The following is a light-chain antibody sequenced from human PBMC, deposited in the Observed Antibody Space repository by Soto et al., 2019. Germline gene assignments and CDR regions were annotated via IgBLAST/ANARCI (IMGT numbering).Light chain of an antibody. CDR2: AAS. CDR3: XQXXSTPQWT. CDR1: QSISSY. V-gene: IGKV1-39*01. Sequence: DIQMTQSPSSLSASVGDRVTITCRASQSISSYLNWYQQKPGKAPKLLIYAASSLQSGVPSRFSGSGSGTDFTXTISSLXPEXFATXXXXQXXSTPQWTFGQGTKVEIK. J-gene: IGKJ1*01.